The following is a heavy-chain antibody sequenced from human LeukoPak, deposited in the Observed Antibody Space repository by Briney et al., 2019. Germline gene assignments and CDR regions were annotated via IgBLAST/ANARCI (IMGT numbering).Heavy chain of an antibody. V-gene: IGHV1-18*01. J-gene: IGHJ4*02. CDR2: ISAYNGNT. CDR1: GYTFTSYG. D-gene: IGHD2-21*01. Sequence: GASVKVSCKASGYTFTSYGISWVRQAPGQGLEWMGWISAYNGNTDYAQKLQGRVTMTTDTSTSTAYMELRSLRSDDTAVYYCARGTAYCGGDCYFDYWGQGTLVTVSS. CDR3: ARGTAYCGGDCYFDY.